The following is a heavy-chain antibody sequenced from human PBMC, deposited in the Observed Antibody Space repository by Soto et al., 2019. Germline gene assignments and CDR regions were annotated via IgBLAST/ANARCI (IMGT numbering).Heavy chain of an antibody. Sequence: PSETLSLTCTVSGGSISTGHYYWGWIRQPPGKGLEWIGSIFYTGSTYHNPSLKSRVTISVDTSKNQFSLRLNSVTAADTAVYYCARSSSHASAFWGKGTMVRVSS. J-gene: IGHJ3*01. CDR1: GGSISTGHYY. V-gene: IGHV4-39*01. CDR2: IFYTGST. D-gene: IGHD6-6*01. CDR3: ARSSSHASAF.